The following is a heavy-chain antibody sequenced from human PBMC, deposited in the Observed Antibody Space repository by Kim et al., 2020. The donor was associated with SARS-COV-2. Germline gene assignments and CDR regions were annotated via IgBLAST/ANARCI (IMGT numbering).Heavy chain of an antibody. CDR3: AKDGGPAYSYSLKADYYYGMDG. D-gene: IGHD5-18*01. CDR2: ISGSGART. Sequence: GGSLRLSCAASEFPFSSYTMSWVRQAPGKGLEWVSVISGSGARTYYADSVQGRFSISRDNSKNTLYLQMNSLRAEDTAVYYCAKDGGPAYSYSLKADYYYGMDGWGQGTTVTVSS. V-gene: IGHV3-23*01. CDR1: EFPFSSYT. J-gene: IGHJ6*02.